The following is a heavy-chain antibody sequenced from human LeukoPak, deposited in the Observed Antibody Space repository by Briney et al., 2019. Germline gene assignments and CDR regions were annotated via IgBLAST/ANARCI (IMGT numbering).Heavy chain of an antibody. Sequence: ASVKVSCKASGGTFSSYAISWVRQAPGQGLEWMGGIIPIFGTANYAQKFQGRVTITADESTSTAYMELSSLRSEDTAVYYCAGNPSFRFSQLRRSGFDYWGQGTLVTVSS. D-gene: IGHD2-2*01. V-gene: IGHV1-69*13. CDR1: GGTFSSYA. J-gene: IGHJ4*02. CDR2: IIPIFGTA. CDR3: AGNPSFRFSQLRRSGFDY.